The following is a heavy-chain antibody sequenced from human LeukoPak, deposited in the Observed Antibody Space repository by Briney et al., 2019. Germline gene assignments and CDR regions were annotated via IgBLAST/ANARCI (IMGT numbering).Heavy chain of an antibody. CDR2: ISSSSSYI. D-gene: IGHD6-6*01. V-gene: IGHV3-21*01. J-gene: IGHJ3*02. CDR1: GFNFSSYS. Sequence: GGSLRLSCAASGFNFSSYSMNWVRQAPGKGLEWVSSISSSSSYIYYADSVKGRFTISRDNAKNSLYLQMNSLRAEDTAVYYCARLASDDAFDIWGQGTTVTVSS. CDR3: ARLASDDAFDI.